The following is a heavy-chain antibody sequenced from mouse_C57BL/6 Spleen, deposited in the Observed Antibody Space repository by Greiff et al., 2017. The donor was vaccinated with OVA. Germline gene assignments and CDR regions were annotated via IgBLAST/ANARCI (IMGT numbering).Heavy chain of an antibody. Sequence: DVMLVESGPGMVKPSQSLSLTCTVTGYSITSGYDWHWIRHFPGNKLEWMGYISYSGSTNYNPSLKSRISITHDTSKNHFFLKLNSVTTEDTATYYCARGGLSCAMDYWGQGTSVTVSS. CDR1: GYSITSGYD. CDR3: ARGGLSCAMDY. CDR2: ISYSGST. D-gene: IGHD1-1*02. J-gene: IGHJ4*01. V-gene: IGHV3-1*01.